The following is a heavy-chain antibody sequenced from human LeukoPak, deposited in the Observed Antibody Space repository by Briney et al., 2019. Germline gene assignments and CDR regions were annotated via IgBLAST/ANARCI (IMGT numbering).Heavy chain of an antibody. D-gene: IGHD3-9*01. J-gene: IGHJ4*02. CDR3: ARGPILTGYNDY. Sequence: ASVKVSCKASGYTFTSYDINWVRQATGQGLEWMGWMNPNSGNTGYAQKFQGRVTITRNTSISTAYMELSSLRSEDTAVYYCARGPILTGYNDYWGQGTLVTVSS. CDR2: MNPNSGNT. CDR1: GYTFTSYD. V-gene: IGHV1-8*03.